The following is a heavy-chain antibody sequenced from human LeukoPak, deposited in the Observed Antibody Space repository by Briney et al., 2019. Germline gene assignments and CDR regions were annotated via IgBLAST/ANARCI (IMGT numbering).Heavy chain of an antibody. D-gene: IGHD3-10*01. J-gene: IGHJ5*02. CDR3: ARDRLGMVRGVITNNWFDP. CDR1: GGSISSNSYY. V-gene: IGHV4-39*07. CDR2: IYYSGGT. Sequence: SETLSLTCTVSGGSISSNSYYWGWIRQPPGKGLEWIGSIYYSGGTYYNPSLKSRVTISVDTSKNQFSLKLSSVTAADTAVYYCARDRLGMVRGVITNNWFDPWGQGTLVTVSS.